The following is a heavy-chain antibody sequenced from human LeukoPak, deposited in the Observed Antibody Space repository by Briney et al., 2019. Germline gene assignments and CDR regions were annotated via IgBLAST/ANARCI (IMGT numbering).Heavy chain of an antibody. D-gene: IGHD2-21*02. J-gene: IGHJ4*02. V-gene: IGHV5-51*01. Sequence: GESLKISCKGSGYSFTSYWIGWVRQMPGKGLEWMGIIYPGDSDTRCSPSFQGQVTISADKSISTAYLQWSSLKASDTAMYYCARMPELRRGGDCYFDYWGQGTLVTVSS. CDR3: ARMPELRRGGDCYFDY. CDR1: GYSFTSYW. CDR2: IYPGDSDT.